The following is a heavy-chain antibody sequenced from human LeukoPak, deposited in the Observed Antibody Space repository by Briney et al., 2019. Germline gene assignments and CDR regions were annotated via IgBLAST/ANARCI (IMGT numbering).Heavy chain of an antibody. Sequence: TGGSLRLSCAASGFTFSNSWMSWVRQAPGKGLEWVATIKPDGSAQYYVDSVKGRFTISRDNAKNSLFLQINSLRAEDTAVCYCANGGTYSSGPWGQGTLVTVSS. CDR1: GFTFSNSW. CDR3: ANGGTYSSGP. J-gene: IGHJ5*02. CDR2: IKPDGSAQ. D-gene: IGHD3-22*01. V-gene: IGHV3-7*01.